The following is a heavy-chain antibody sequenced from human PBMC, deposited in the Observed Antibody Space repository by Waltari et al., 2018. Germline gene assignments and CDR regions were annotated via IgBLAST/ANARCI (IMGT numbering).Heavy chain of an antibody. CDR2: TNSDGSST. V-gene: IGHV3-74*01. Sequence: EVQLVESGGALVQPGGSLRPSCAASGFTFNTYWMHWVRQAPGKGLVWVSRTNSDGSSTTYADSVKGRFTISRDNAKNTVYLQMNSLRAEDTAVYYCASETFDYWGQGTLVTVSS. CDR3: ASETFDY. CDR1: GFTFNTYW. J-gene: IGHJ4*02.